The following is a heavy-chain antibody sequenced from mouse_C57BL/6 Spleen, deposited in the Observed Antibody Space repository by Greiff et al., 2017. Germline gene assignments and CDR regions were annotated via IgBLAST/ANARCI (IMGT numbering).Heavy chain of an antibody. Sequence: QVQLQQSGAELVKPGASVKISCKASGYAFSSYWMNWVKQRPGKGLEWIGQIYPGDGDTNYNGKFKGKAKLTADKSSSTAYMQLSSLTSEDSAVYFCARGDYYGSSSGFAYWGQGTLVTVSA. CDR1: GYAFSSYW. CDR2: IYPGDGDT. V-gene: IGHV1-80*01. J-gene: IGHJ3*01. D-gene: IGHD1-1*01. CDR3: ARGDYYGSSSGFAY.